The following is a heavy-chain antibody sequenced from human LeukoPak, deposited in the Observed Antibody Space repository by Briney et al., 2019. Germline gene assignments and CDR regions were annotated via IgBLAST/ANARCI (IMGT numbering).Heavy chain of an antibody. Sequence: ASVKVSCKASGYTFTGYYMHWVRQAPGQGLEWMGWINLNSGGTNYAQKFQGWVTMTRDTSISTAYMELSRLRSDDTAVYYCAREVGATHPHYYYGMDVWGQGTTVTVSS. CDR3: AREVGATHPHYYYGMDV. V-gene: IGHV1-2*04. CDR2: INLNSGGT. CDR1: GYTFTGYY. J-gene: IGHJ6*02. D-gene: IGHD1-26*01.